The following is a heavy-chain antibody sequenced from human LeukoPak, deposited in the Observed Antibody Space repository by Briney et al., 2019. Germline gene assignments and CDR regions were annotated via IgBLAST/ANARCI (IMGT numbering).Heavy chain of an antibody. J-gene: IGHJ4*02. CDR1: GYSFSNYW. CDR2: IYPDDSDT. V-gene: IGHV5-51*01. Sequence: GESLKIPCQGSGYSFSNYWLAWVRQMPGKGLEWMGIIYPDDSDTRYSPSFQGQVTISVDKSISTAYLQWSSLKASDTAMYYCARLDLVPTSIDWGQGTLVTVSS. CDR3: ARLDLVPTSID. D-gene: IGHD5-12*01.